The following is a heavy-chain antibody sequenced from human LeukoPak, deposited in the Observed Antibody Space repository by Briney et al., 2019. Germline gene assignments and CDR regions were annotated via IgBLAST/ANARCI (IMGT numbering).Heavy chain of an antibody. J-gene: IGHJ4*02. CDR2: IKSNNDGGTT. V-gene: IGHV3-15*01. CDR3: TPVMVEDRGF. CDR1: GFIFNKAW. Sequence: PGGSLRLSCAASGFIFNKAWMNWVRQAPGKGPEWVGRIKSNNDGGTTDYASPVEGRFIISRDDSKNTIYLQMNRLIIDDTAIYYCTPVMVEDRGFWGQGTLATVSS. D-gene: IGHD2-21*01.